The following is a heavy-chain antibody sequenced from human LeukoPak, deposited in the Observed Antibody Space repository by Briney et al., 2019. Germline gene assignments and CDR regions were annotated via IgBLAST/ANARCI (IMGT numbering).Heavy chain of an antibody. V-gene: IGHV3-23*01. CDR2: SIGSGGA. D-gene: IGHD6-19*01. J-gene: IGHJ4*02. Sequence: PGGSLRLSCTASGFTFSIYAMSWVRQAPGKGLEWVSSIGSGGAFYADSVKGRFTISRDNPKNTLYLQMNSLRADDTAVYYCAKSSRYGTGWYGRIDYWGQGMPVTVSS. CDR1: GFTFSIYA. CDR3: AKSSRYGTGWYGRIDY.